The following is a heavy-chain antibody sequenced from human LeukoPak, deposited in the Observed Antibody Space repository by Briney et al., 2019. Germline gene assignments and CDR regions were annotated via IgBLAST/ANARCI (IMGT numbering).Heavy chain of an antibody. V-gene: IGHV4-4*07. CDR3: ARTSYDTTNDAFDI. J-gene: IGHJ3*02. D-gene: IGHD3-22*01. CDR1: GGSISSYY. Sequence: SETLSLTCTVSGGSISSYYWSWIRQPAGKGLELIGRIYTGGSTNYNPSLRSRVTMSVDTSKNQFSLRLRSVTAADTAVYYCARTSYDTTNDAFDIWGQGTMVTVSS. CDR2: IYTGGST.